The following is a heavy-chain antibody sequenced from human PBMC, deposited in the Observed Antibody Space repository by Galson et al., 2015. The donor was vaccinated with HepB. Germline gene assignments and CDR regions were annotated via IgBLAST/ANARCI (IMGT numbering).Heavy chain of an antibody. V-gene: IGHV3-7*03. Sequence: SLRLSCAASGFTFSSYWMSWVRQAPGKGLEWVANIKQDGSEKYYVDSVKGRFTISRDNAKNSLYLQMNSLRAEDTAVYYCARTPRARQNVYFDYWGQGTLVTVSS. CDR2: IKQDGSEK. D-gene: IGHD2-15*01. CDR3: ARTPRARQNVYFDY. J-gene: IGHJ4*02. CDR1: GFTFSSYW.